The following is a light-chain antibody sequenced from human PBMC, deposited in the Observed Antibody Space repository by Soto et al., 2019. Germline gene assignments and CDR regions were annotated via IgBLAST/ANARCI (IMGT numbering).Light chain of an antibody. CDR3: QQHGTSPIT. Sequence: IVLTQYPGTLSLSPGERATLSCRASQSVSSSYLAWYQQKPGQTPRLLVYGASSRATGIPDRFSGSGSGTDFTLTISRLEPEDFAVYYCQQHGTSPITFGQGTRLEIK. V-gene: IGKV3-20*01. J-gene: IGKJ5*01. CDR1: QSVSSSY. CDR2: GAS.